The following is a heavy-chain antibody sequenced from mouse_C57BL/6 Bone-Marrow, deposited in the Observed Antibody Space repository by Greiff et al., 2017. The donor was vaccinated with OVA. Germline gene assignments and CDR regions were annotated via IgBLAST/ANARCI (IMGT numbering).Heavy chain of an antibody. J-gene: IGHJ2*01. CDR1: GYTFTSYG. Sequence: VQRVESGAELARPGASVKLSCKASGYTFTSYGISWVKQRTGQGLEWIGEIYPRSGNTYYNEKFKGKATLTADKSSSTAYMELRSLTSEDSAVYFCARGRAYHTLFDYWGQGTTLTVSS. CDR2: IYPRSGNT. CDR3: ARGRAYHTLFDY. V-gene: IGHV1-81*01. D-gene: IGHD2-12*01.